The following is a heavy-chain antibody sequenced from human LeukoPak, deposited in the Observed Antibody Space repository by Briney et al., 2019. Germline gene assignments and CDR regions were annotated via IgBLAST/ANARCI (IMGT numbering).Heavy chain of an antibody. CDR2: ISYDGSNK. D-gene: IGHD2-2*02. V-gene: IGHV3-30-3*01. J-gene: IGHJ6*03. Sequence: TGGSLRLSCAASGFTFSSYAMHWVRQAPGKGLEWVAVISYDGSNKYYADSVKGRFTISRDNSKNTLYLQMNSLRAEDTAVYYCARGYCSSTSCYKAIYYYMDVWGKGTTVTVSS. CDR3: ARGYCSSTSCYKAIYYYMDV. CDR1: GFTFSSYA.